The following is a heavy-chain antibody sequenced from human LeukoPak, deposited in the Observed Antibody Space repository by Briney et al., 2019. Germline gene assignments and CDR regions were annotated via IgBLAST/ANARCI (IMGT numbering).Heavy chain of an antibody. J-gene: IGHJ6*02. Sequence: PGGSLRLSCGASGFTSGFGFSSYAMHWVRQAPGKGLEWVAVISYHGINKYYADSVKGRFTISRDNSKNTLYLESNTLRAEDTGLYYCAREGCGGDCYRSGMDVWGQGTTVIVSS. CDR1: GFGFSSYA. V-gene: IGHV3-30-3*01. CDR2: ISYHGINK. D-gene: IGHD2-21*02. CDR3: AREGCGGDCYRSGMDV.